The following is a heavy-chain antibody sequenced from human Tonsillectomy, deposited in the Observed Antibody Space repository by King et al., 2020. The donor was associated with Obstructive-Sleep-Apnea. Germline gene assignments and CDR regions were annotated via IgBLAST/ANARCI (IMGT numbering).Heavy chain of an antibody. CDR1: GFTFINDW. D-gene: IGHD2-8*01. CDR3: VRDQGDCPDGFCYDVFDI. J-gene: IGHJ3*02. Sequence: VQLVESGGGLVQPGGSLRLSCAASGFTFINDWMTWVRQAPGKGLEWVANIKRDGSATHYMDFLKGRFTISRDNAKNSLYLQMNSLRAEDTAIYYCVRDQGDCPDGFCYDVFDIGGQGTVVIVSS. CDR2: IKRDGSAT. V-gene: IGHV3-7*01.